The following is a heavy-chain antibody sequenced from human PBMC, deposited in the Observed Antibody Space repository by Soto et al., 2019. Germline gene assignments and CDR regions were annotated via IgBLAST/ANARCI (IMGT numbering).Heavy chain of an antibody. Sequence: GGSLRLSCAASGFTFSSYSMNWVRQAPGKGLEWVSSISSSSSYIYYADSVKGRFTISRDNAKNSLYLQMNSLRAEDTAVYYCARGKDGGTIFGVPFDYWGQGTLVTVSS. J-gene: IGHJ4*02. CDR3: ARGKDGGTIFGVPFDY. CDR1: GFTFSSYS. CDR2: ISSSSSYI. V-gene: IGHV3-21*01. D-gene: IGHD3-3*01.